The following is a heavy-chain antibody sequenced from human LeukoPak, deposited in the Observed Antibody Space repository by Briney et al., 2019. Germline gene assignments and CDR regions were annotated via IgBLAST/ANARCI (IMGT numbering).Heavy chain of an antibody. Sequence: GGSLRLSCAASGFDFSGYGLNWVRKTPGKGLDCLPSISSTGSDIHYADSVKGRFTISRDNAKNSGYLQMDSLRVEDTALYYCARDSGTYSGYYYYYMDVWGKGTTVTVSS. V-gene: IGHV3-21*01. CDR1: GFDFSGYG. CDR3: ARDSGTYSGYYYYYMDV. J-gene: IGHJ6*03. D-gene: IGHD3-16*01. CDR2: ISSTGSDI.